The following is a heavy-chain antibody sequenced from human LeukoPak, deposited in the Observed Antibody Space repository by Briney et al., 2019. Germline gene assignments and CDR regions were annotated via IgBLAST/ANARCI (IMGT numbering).Heavy chain of an antibody. Sequence: QPGGSLRLSCTASGFTFSSYAMSWLRHAPGKGLEWVSAISGSGGSTYYADSVKGRFTISRDNSKNTLYLKMNSLRAEDTAVYYGANRVRDNWTSNADYWGQGTLVTVSS. CDR3: ANRVRDNWTSNADY. CDR2: ISGSGGST. J-gene: IGHJ4*02. V-gene: IGHV3-23*01. CDR1: GFTFSSYA. D-gene: IGHD1-20*01.